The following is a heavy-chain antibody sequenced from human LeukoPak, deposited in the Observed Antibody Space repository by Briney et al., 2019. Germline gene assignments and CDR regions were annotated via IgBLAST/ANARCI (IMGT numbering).Heavy chain of an antibody. D-gene: IGHD5-12*01. CDR1: GFTFSNAW. V-gene: IGHV3-11*04. CDR3: ARDRGRVATSTRKAFDI. CDR2: ISSSGSTI. Sequence: GGSLRLSCAASGFTFSNAWMNWVRQAPGKGLEWVSYISSSGSTIYYADSVKGRFTISRDNAKNSLYLQMNSLRAEDTAVYYCARDRGRVATSTRKAFDIWGQGTMVTVSS. J-gene: IGHJ3*02.